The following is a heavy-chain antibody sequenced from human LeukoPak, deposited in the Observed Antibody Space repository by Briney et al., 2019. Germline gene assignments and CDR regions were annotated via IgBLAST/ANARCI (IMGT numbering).Heavy chain of an antibody. V-gene: IGHV3-74*01. J-gene: IGHJ4*02. D-gene: IGHD3-10*01. CDR3: ASSGPYGYFDS. CDR1: GFTFSSYW. CDR2: INSDGSST. Sequence: PGGSLRLSCTASGFTFSSYWMPWVRQAPGKGLLWVSRINSDGSSTTYADSVKGRFTISRDNAKNTLYLHMNSLRAEDTAVYYCASSGPYGYFDSWGEGTLVTVSS.